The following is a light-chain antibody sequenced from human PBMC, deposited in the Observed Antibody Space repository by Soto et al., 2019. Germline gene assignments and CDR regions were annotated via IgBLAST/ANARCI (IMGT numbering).Light chain of an antibody. J-gene: IGLJ1*01. V-gene: IGLV2-14*03. Sequence: QSALTQPASVSGSPGQSITISCTGTSSDVGAYDYVSWYQQHPGEVPKLMIFDVSDRPSGVSNLFSGSKSGNTASLTISGLQAEDEADYYCSSFTTSTAYVFGAGTKVTVL. CDR1: SSDVGAYDY. CDR2: DVS. CDR3: SSFTTSTAYV.